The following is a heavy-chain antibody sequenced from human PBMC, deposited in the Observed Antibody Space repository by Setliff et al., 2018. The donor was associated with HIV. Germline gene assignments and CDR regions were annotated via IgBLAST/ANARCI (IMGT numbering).Heavy chain of an antibody. Sequence: SETLSLTCTVSGGSISSGNYYWSWIRQPAGKGLEWIGRIYYTEITYYNPSLRSRLTISLDTSKNQFSLKLSSVTAADTAVYFCAREGVGYNPFYYYGMDVWGQGTTVTVSS. CDR3: AREGVGYNPFYYYGMDV. CDR2: IYYTEIT. D-gene: IGHD5-12*01. J-gene: IGHJ6*02. V-gene: IGHV4-61*10. CDR1: GGSISSGNYY.